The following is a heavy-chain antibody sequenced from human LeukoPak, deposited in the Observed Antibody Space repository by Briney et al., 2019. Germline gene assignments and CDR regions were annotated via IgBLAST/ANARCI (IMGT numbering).Heavy chain of an antibody. J-gene: IGHJ3*02. V-gene: IGHV4-59*01. CDR3: ARVGGSSGSLAFDI. CDR2: IYYSGST. Sequence: PSETLSLTCTVSGGSISSYYWSWIRQPPGKGLEWIGYIYYSGSTNYNPSLKSRVTISVDTSKNQFSLKLSSVTAADTAVYYCARVGGSSGSLAFDIWGQGTMVTVSS. CDR1: GGSISSYY. D-gene: IGHD6-19*01.